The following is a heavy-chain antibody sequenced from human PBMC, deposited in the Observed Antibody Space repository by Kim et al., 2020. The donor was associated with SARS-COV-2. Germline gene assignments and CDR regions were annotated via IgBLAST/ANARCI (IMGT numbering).Heavy chain of an antibody. CDR2: ISYDGSNK. D-gene: IGHD6-19*01. CDR1: GFTFSSYG. V-gene: IGHV3-30*18. CDR3: AKELPPGYSSGWSYYYGMDV. J-gene: IGHJ6*02. Sequence: GGSLRLSCAASGFTFSSYGMHWVRQAPGKGLEWVAVISYDGSNKNYADSVKGRLTISRDNSKNTLYLQMNSLRAEDTAVYYCAKELPPGYSSGWSYYYGMDVWGQGTTVTVSS.